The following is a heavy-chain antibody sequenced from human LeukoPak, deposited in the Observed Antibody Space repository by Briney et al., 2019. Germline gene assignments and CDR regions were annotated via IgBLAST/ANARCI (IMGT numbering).Heavy chain of an antibody. D-gene: IGHD3-10*01. CDR3: ARDLDGSGTSSF. Sequence: PSETLSLTCAVSGGSISSSNWWSWVRQPPGKGLEWIGEIYHSETTNYNPSLKSRVTISVDKSKNQFSLKLSSVTAADTAVYYCARDLDGSGTSSFWGQGTLVTVSS. J-gene: IGHJ4*02. CDR1: GGSISSSNW. V-gene: IGHV4-4*02. CDR2: IYHSETT.